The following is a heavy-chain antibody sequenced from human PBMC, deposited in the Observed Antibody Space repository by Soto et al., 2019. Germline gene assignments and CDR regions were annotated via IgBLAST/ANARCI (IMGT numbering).Heavy chain of an antibody. CDR3: ARAYQLPTTRNNYFDY. CDR2: IYHSGST. CDR1: GGSISSGGYS. Sequence: SETLSLTCAVSGGSISSGGYSWSWIRHPPGKGLEWIGYIYHSGSTYYNPSLKSRVTISVDRSKNQFSLKLSSVTAADTAVYYCARAYQLPTTRNNYFDYWGQGTLVTVSS. V-gene: IGHV4-30-2*01. J-gene: IGHJ4*02. D-gene: IGHD2-2*01.